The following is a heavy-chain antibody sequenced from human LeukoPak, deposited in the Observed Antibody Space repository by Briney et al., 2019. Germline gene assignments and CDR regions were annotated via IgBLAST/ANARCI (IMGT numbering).Heavy chain of an antibody. J-gene: IGHJ4*02. Sequence: GGSLRLSCAASGFTFSDCYMSWIRQAPGKGLEWVSYISSSGSTIYYADSVKGRFTISRDNAKNSLYLQMNSLRAEDTAVYYCARDYPPGGSYPIDYWGQGTLVTVSS. CDR1: GFTFSDCY. CDR2: ISSSGSTI. V-gene: IGHV3-11*01. D-gene: IGHD1-26*01. CDR3: ARDYPPGGSYPIDY.